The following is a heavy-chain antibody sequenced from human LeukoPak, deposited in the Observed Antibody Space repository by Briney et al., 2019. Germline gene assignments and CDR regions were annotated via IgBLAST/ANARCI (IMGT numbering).Heavy chain of an antibody. J-gene: IGHJ5*02. Sequence: PSETLSLTCAVSGGSLSSGGYSWSWIRQPPGTGLEWVGYIYYSGSTNYNPSLKSRVTISVDTSKNQFSLKLSSVTAADTAVYYCARGGAIEVRSTDWFDPWGQGTLVTVSS. CDR2: IYYSGST. V-gene: IGHV4-61*08. CDR3: ARGGAIEVRSTDWFDP. CDR1: GGSLSSGGYS. D-gene: IGHD3-10*01.